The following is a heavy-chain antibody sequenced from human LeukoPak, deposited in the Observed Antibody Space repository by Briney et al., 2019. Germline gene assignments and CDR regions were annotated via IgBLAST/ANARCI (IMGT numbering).Heavy chain of an antibody. CDR1: GGTFSSYA. V-gene: IGHV1-69*01. CDR2: IIPIFGTA. CDR3: ARDPIGIAAAGTLDY. Sequence: SVKVSCKASGGTFSSYANSWVRQAPGQGLEWMGGIIPIFGTANYAQKFQGRVTITADESTSTAYMELSSLRSEDTAVYYCARDPIGIAAAGTLDYWGQGTLVTVSS. J-gene: IGHJ4*02. D-gene: IGHD6-13*01.